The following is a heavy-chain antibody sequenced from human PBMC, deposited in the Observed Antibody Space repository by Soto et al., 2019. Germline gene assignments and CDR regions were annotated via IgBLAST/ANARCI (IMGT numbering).Heavy chain of an antibody. D-gene: IGHD3-3*01. Sequence: SVKVSCKASGFTFTSSAVQWVRQARGQRLEWIGWIVVGSGNTNYAQKFQERVTITRDMSTSTAYMELSSLRSEDTAVYYCAATYYDFWSGYYGGVDYWGQGTLVTVSS. CDR1: GFTFTSSA. V-gene: IGHV1-58*01. CDR3: AATYYDFWSGYYGGVDY. CDR2: IVVGSGNT. J-gene: IGHJ4*02.